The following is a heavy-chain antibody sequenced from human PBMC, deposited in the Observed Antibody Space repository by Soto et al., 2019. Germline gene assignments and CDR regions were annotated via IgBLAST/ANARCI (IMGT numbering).Heavy chain of an antibody. J-gene: IGHJ5*02. Sequence: QVQLVQSGAEVKKPGASVKVSCKASGYTFNSYGITWVRQAPGQGLEWMGWISTYNGKTNYAQKVQGRVTMTTDTSTSTDYMELRSLTSPDTAVYYCARGALPTATPSCFAPWGQGTLLTVSS. CDR3: ARGALPTATPSCFAP. D-gene: IGHD2-2*01. CDR2: ISTYNGKT. CDR1: GYTFNSYG. V-gene: IGHV1-18*04.